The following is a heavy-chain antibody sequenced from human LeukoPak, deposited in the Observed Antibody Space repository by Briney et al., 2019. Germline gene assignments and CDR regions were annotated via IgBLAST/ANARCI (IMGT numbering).Heavy chain of an antibody. V-gene: IGHV1-69*13. CDR3: ARTRIAARLGPFDY. D-gene: IGHD6-6*01. Sequence: GASVKVSCKASGGTFSSYAISWVRQAPGQGLEWMGGIIPIFGTANHAQKFQGRVTITADESTSTAYMELSSLRSGDTAVYYCARTRIAARLGPFDYWGQGTLVTVSS. CDR1: GGTFSSYA. J-gene: IGHJ4*02. CDR2: IIPIFGTA.